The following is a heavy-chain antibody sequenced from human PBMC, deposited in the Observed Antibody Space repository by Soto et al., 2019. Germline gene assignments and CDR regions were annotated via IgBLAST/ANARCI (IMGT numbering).Heavy chain of an antibody. J-gene: IGHJ4*02. V-gene: IGHV4-34*01. D-gene: IGHD2-8*01. CDR2: INHSGST. CDR3: ARGHTSCTNGVCYSGAQYYFDY. Sequence: SETLSLTCAVYGGSFSGYYWSWIRQPPGKGLEWIGEINHSGSTNYNPSLKSRVTISVDTSKNQFSLKLSPVTAADTAVYYCARGHTSCTNGVCYSGAQYYFDYWGQGTLVTVSS. CDR1: GGSFSGYY.